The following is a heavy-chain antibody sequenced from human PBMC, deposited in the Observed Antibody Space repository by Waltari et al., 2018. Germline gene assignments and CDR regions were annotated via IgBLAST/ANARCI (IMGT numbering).Heavy chain of an antibody. V-gene: IGHV3-23*03. D-gene: IGHD6-13*01. CDR1: GFTFSSYA. J-gene: IGHJ3*01. CDR2: IYSGGST. Sequence: EVQLLESGGGLVQPGGSLRLSCAASGFTFSSYAMSWVRQAPGKGLEWVSVIYSGGSTYYADSVKGRFTISRDNSKNTLYLQMNSLRAEDTAVYYCAKQQRTNWGQGTMVTVSS. CDR3: AKQQRTN.